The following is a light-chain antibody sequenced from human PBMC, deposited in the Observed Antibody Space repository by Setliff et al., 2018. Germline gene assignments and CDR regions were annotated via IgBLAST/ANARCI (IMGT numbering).Light chain of an antibody. J-gene: IGLJ1*01. CDR2: EVT. Sequence: QSALTQPPSVSGSPGQSLTISCTGTSNDVGAYNYVSWYQQHPGKAPKLMIYEVTKRPSGVPDRFSGSKSGNTASLTVSGLQGEDEADYYCSSYASSINPYVFGTGTKVTVL. V-gene: IGLV2-8*01. CDR3: SSYASSINPYV. CDR1: SNDVGAYNY.